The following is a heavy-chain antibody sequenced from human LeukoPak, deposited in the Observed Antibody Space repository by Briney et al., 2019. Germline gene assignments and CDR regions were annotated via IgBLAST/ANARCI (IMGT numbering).Heavy chain of an antibody. Sequence: SETLSLTCTVSGASISSYYWSWIRQPPGKGLEWIGEINHSGSTNYNPSLKSRVTISVDTSKNQFSLKLSSVTAADTAVYYCASGGYYFDYWGQGTLVTVSS. CDR2: INHSGST. V-gene: IGHV4-34*01. CDR1: GASISSYY. CDR3: ASGGYYFDY. J-gene: IGHJ4*02.